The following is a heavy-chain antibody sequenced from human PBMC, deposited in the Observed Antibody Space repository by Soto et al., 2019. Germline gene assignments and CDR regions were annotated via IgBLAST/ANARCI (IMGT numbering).Heavy chain of an antibody. V-gene: IGHV3-30-3*01. CDR1: GFTFSSYA. CDR3: ARDELDLIQYGMDV. D-gene: IGHD1-1*01. J-gene: IGHJ6*02. Sequence: PGGSLRLSCAASGFTFSSYAMHWVRQAPGKGLEWVAVISYDGSNKYYADSVKGRFTISRDNSKNTLYLQMNSLRAEDTAVYYCARDELDLIQYGMDVWGQGTTVTVSS. CDR2: ISYDGSNK.